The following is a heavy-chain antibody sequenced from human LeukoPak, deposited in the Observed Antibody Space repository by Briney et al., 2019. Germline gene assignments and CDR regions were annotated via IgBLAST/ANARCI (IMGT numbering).Heavy chain of an antibody. CDR2: ISGSNGNT. D-gene: IGHD3-10*01. Sequence: ASVKVSCKASGYTFTTYGISWVRQAPGQGLEWMGWISGSNGNTKYAQKVQGRVTMTTDTSTTTAYMEVRSLRSDDTAVYYCARDRDRMVQGVTALFDYWGQGTLVTVSS. CDR1: GYTFTTYG. CDR3: ARDRDRMVQGVTALFDY. V-gene: IGHV1-18*04. J-gene: IGHJ4*02.